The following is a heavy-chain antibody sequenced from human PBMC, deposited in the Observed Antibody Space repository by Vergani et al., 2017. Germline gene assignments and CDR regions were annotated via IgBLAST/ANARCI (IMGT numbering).Heavy chain of an antibody. J-gene: IGHJ4*02. CDR2: INTNTGNP. CDR1: GYTFTSYA. V-gene: IGHV7-4-1*02. D-gene: IGHD6-13*01. CDR3: ARGLRLRKPEYSSSSLY. Sequence: QVQLVQSGSELKKPGASVKVSCKASGYTFTSYAMNWVRQAPGLGLEWMGWINTNTGNPTYAQGFTGRFVFSLDTSVSTAYLQISSLKAEDTAVYYCARGLRLRKPEYSSSSLYWGQGTLVTVSS.